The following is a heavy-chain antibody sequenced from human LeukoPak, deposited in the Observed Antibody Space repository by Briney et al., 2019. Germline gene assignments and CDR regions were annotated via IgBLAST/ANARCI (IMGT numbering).Heavy chain of an antibody. CDR1: GGSFSGYY. Sequence: SETLSLTCAVYGGSFSGYYWGWIRQPPGKGLEWIGSVYYSGITYYNPSLKSRVTISVDTSKNQFSLKLSSVTAADTAVYYCASQSSAWYTSPWGQGTLVTVSS. CDR2: VYYSGIT. V-gene: IGHV4-39*01. J-gene: IGHJ5*02. D-gene: IGHD6-19*01. CDR3: ASQSSAWYTSP.